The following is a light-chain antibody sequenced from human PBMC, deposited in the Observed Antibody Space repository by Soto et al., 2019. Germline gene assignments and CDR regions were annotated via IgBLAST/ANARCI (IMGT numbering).Light chain of an antibody. J-gene: IGKJ2*01. CDR3: QQYGSSPYT. CDR1: QSVTSNY. Sequence: EIVLTQSPGTLSLSPGERATLSCRASQSVTSNYLAWYQQRPGQAPRLLIFAASTRATGIPDRFSGSVSGTDFTLTISRLEPEDFAVYSCQQYGSSPYTLGQGXKVDIK. CDR2: AAS. V-gene: IGKV3-20*01.